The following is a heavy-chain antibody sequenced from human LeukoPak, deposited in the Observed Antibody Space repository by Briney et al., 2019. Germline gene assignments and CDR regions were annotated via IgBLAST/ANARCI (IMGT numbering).Heavy chain of an antibody. V-gene: IGHV4-59*01. Sequence: PSETLSLTCTVSGGSISSYYWSWIRQPPGKGLEWIGYIYYSGSTDYNPSLKSRVTISVETSKNQFSLKLRSVTAADTAVYYCARDRVGQQLVGRNYYYYYMDVWGKGTTVTISS. CDR3: ARDRVGQQLVGRNYYYYYMDV. D-gene: IGHD6-13*01. J-gene: IGHJ6*03. CDR1: GGSISSYY. CDR2: IYYSGST.